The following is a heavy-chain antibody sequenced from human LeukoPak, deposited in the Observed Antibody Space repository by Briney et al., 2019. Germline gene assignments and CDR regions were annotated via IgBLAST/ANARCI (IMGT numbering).Heavy chain of an antibody. CDR3: ARGHFGLDV. CDR1: GFTFSDWF. V-gene: IGHV3-11*01. CDR2: ISNSGNSI. Sequence: GGSLRLSCAASGFTFSDWFVSWIRQAPGTGLEWVSYISNSGNSIYYADSVKGRFTISRDNAKKTVNLQMNSLRAEDTAIYYCARGHFGLDVWGQGATVTVSS. J-gene: IGHJ6*02.